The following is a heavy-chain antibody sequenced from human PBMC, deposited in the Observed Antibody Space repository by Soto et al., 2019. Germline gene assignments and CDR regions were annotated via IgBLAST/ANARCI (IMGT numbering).Heavy chain of an antibody. CDR3: ARHHGLRTPLDN. D-gene: IGHD5-12*01. V-gene: IGHV3-11*06. J-gene: IGHJ4*02. CDR2: VSSSSTYT. Sequence: QVQLVESGGGLVEPGGSLRLSCEASGFTFIDYYMSWIRQAPGKGLEWVSYVSSSSTYTKYADSVPGRFTISRDNAKNSLYLQMDILRAEDTAVYFCARHHGLRTPLDNWGQGTLVTVSS. CDR1: GFTFIDYY.